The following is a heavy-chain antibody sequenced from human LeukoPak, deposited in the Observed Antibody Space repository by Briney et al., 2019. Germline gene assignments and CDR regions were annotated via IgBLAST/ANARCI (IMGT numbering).Heavy chain of an antibody. CDR1: GASLSSSTYY. V-gene: IGHV4-39*01. CDR3: ARRGSSSWCNWFDP. J-gene: IGHJ5*02. CDR2: IYYSGST. D-gene: IGHD6-13*01. Sequence: SETLSLTCTVSGASLSSSTYYWGWVRQPPGTGLEWLGTIYYSGSTYYNPSLKSRVTISVDTSKNQFSLKLSSVTAADTAVYYCARRGSSSWCNWFDPWGQGTLVTVSS.